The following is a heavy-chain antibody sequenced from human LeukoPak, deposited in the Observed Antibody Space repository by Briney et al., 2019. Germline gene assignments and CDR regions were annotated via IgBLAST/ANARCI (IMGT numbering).Heavy chain of an antibody. V-gene: IGHV3-21*04. Sequence: GGSLRLSCIVSGFTFREYTMNWVRQAPGKGLEWISSISSSSDYIYYIDSVRGRFTISRDNARNSLYLQMNSLRAEDTAVYYCARLDYTPYGMDVWGQGTTVTVSS. CDR3: ARLDYTPYGMDV. CDR1: GFTFREYT. CDR2: ISSSSDYI. J-gene: IGHJ6*02. D-gene: IGHD4-4*01.